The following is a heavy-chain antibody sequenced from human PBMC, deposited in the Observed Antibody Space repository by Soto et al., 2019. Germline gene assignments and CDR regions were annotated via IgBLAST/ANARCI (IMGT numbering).Heavy chain of an antibody. D-gene: IGHD4-17*01. CDR2: ISDSGGST. J-gene: IGHJ6*03. Sequence: PGGSLRLSCAASGFTFSSYAMTWVRQAPGKGLEWVSGISDSGGSTFYAGSVRGRFTISRDNSQNTLYLQMNSLRSEDTAVYYCASAPVTQLPYYYYYYMDVWGKGTTVTVSS. CDR3: ASAPVTQLPYYYYYYMDV. V-gene: IGHV3-23*01. CDR1: GFTFSSYA.